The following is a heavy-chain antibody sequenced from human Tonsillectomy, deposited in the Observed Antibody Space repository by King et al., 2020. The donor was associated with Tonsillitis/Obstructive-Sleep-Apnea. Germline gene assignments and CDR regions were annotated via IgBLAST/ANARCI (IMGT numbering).Heavy chain of an antibody. CDR3: ARGRGAAAGIAGYSYYYMDV. CDR2: INTKTGKP. V-gene: IGHV7-4-1*02. CDR1: GYTFTSYA. Sequence: QLVQSGSELKKPGASVKVSCKASGYTFTSYAMNWVRQAPGQGLELMGWINTKTGKPQYAQGFTGRFFFSFDTSVTTALLQFSSRKADEAAVYYCARGRGAAAGIAGYSYYYMDVWGTGTTVTVSS. J-gene: IGHJ6*03. D-gene: IGHD6-13*01.